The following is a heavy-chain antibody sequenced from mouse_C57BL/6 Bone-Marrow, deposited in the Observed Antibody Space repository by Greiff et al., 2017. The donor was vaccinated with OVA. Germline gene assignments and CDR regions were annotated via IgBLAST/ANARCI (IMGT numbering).Heavy chain of an antibody. Sequence: QVQLQQPGAELVKPGASVKLSCKASGYTFTSYWMHWVKQRPGPGLEWIGMIHPNSGSTNYNEKFKSKATLTVDKSSSTAYMQLSSLTSEDSAVYYCARCAHSSGFAYWGQGTLVTVSA. V-gene: IGHV1-64*01. J-gene: IGHJ3*01. D-gene: IGHD3-2*02. CDR1: GYTFTSYW. CDR3: ARCAHSSGFAY. CDR2: IHPNSGST.